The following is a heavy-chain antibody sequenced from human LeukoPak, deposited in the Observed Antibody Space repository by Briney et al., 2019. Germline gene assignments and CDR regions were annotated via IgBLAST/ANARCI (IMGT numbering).Heavy chain of an antibody. J-gene: IGHJ5*02. Sequence: GGSLRLSCAASGFTFSSYAMHWVRQAPGKGLEWVAVISYDGSNKYYADSVKGRFTISRDNSKNTLYLQMNSLRAEDTAVYYCARDGQWLVLWWFDPWGQGTLVTVYS. D-gene: IGHD6-19*01. CDR3: ARDGQWLVLWWFDP. CDR1: GFTFSSYA. CDR2: ISYDGSNK. V-gene: IGHV3-30*04.